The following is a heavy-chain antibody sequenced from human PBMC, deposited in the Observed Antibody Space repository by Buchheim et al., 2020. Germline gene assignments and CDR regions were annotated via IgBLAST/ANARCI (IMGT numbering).Heavy chain of an antibody. Sequence: QVQLVQSGAEVKKPGASVKVSCKASGYTFTSYYMHWVRQAPGQGLEWMGIINPSGGSTSYAQKFQGRVTMTRDTSTSTVYMELSSLRSEDTAVYYCAGASEAVADHYYYYGMDVWGQGTT. CDR2: INPSGGST. D-gene: IGHD6-19*01. CDR3: AGASEAVADHYYYYGMDV. CDR1: GYTFTSYY. J-gene: IGHJ6*02. V-gene: IGHV1-46*01.